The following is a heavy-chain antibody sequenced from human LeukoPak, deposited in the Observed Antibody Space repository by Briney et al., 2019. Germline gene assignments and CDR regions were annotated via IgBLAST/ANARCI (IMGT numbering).Heavy chain of an antibody. Sequence: GGSLRLSCAASGFTFSSSAMSWVRQAPGKGLEWVANIKQDGSEKYYVDSVKGRFTISRDNAKSSLYLQMNSLRAEDTAVYYCARSGISSSWLGFDPWGQGTLVTVSS. CDR3: ARSGISSSWLGFDP. CDR2: IKQDGSEK. J-gene: IGHJ5*02. V-gene: IGHV3-7*01. CDR1: GFTFSSSA. D-gene: IGHD6-13*01.